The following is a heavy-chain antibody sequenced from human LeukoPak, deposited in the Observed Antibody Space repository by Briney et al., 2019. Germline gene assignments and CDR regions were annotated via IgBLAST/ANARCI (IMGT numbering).Heavy chain of an antibody. D-gene: IGHD3-22*01. V-gene: IGHV3-23*01. Sequence: GGSLRLSCAASGFTFSSYAMSWVRQAPGKGLEWVSSISGSGGSTYYADSVKGRFTIYRDNSKNTLYLQMNSLRAEDTAVYYCAKEDDSSGGAFDIWGQGTMVTVSS. CDR2: ISGSGGST. J-gene: IGHJ3*02. CDR1: GFTFSSYA. CDR3: AKEDDSSGGAFDI.